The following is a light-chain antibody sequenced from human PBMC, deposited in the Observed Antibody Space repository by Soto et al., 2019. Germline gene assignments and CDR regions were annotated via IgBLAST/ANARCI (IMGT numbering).Light chain of an antibody. Sequence: DIQMTQSPSTLSASVGDRVTITCRASQSISSWLAWYQQKPGKAPKLLIYKASSLESGVPSRFSGSGSGTEFTLTISSLQPDDFATYHCQPYDSYPRTFGQGTKVEIK. CDR3: QPYDSYPRT. CDR2: KAS. CDR1: QSISSW. V-gene: IGKV1-5*03. J-gene: IGKJ1*01.